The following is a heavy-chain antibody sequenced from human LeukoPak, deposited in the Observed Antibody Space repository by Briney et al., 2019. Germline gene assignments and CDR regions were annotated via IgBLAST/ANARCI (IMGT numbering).Heavy chain of an antibody. CDR1: GGSISSSSYY. D-gene: IGHD5-12*01. CDR2: IYYSGST. V-gene: IGHV4-39*01. J-gene: IGHJ4*02. CDR3: AAQYSGYVRLDY. Sequence: SETLSLTCTVSGGSISSSSYYWGWIRQPPGKGLEWIGSIYYSGSTYYNPSLKSRLTISADTSKNQLSLILSSVTAADTAVYYCAAQYSGYVRLDYWGQGTLVTVSS.